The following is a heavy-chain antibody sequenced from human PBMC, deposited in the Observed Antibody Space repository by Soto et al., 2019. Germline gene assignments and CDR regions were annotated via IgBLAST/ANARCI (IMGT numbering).Heavy chain of an antibody. V-gene: IGHV1-46*01. CDR1: GYTFSNYY. CDR3: ARATRSGSPHFDH. J-gene: IGHJ4*02. D-gene: IGHD5-12*01. CDR2: INPSGDST. Sequence: ASVKVSCKGAGYTFSNYYMHWVRQAPGQGLEWMGIINPSGDSTSYAQEFQGRVTMTRETSTSTLYMELSSLRSEDTAVFYCARATRSGSPHFDHWGQGTLVTVSS.